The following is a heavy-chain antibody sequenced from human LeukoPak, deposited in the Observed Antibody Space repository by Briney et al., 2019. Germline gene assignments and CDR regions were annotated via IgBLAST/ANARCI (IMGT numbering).Heavy chain of an antibody. V-gene: IGHV7-4-1*02. Sequence: ASVKVSCKASGYTFTSYAMNWVRQAPGQGLEWMGWINTNTGNPTYAQGFTGRFVPSLDTSVSTAYLQISSLKAEDTAVYYCARGTYYYDSSGYYSLDYWGQGTLVTVSS. CDR3: ARGTYYYDSSGYYSLDY. D-gene: IGHD3-22*01. CDR1: GYTFTSYA. CDR2: INTNTGNP. J-gene: IGHJ4*02.